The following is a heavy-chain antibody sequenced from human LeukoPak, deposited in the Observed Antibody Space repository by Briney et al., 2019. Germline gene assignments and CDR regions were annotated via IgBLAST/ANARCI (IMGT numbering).Heavy chain of an antibody. CDR1: SDSISSYY. CDR3: ARVGAYNWFDP. Sequence: SETLSLTCTVSSDSISSYYWSWIRQPSGKGLEWIGYIYYIGSTNYNPSLKSRVTISVDTSKNQFSLKLSSVTAADTAVYYCARVGAYNWFDPWGQGTLVTVSS. CDR2: IYYIGST. V-gene: IGHV4-59*01. D-gene: IGHD3-10*01. J-gene: IGHJ5*02.